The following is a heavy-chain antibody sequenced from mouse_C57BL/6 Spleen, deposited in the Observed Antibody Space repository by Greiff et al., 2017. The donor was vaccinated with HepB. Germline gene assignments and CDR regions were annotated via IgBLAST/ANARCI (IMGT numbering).Heavy chain of an antibody. CDR3: ARYGGGYAMDY. CDR2: INPSNGGT. CDR1: GYTFTSYW. J-gene: IGHJ4*01. Sequence: VQLQQSGTELVKPGASVKLSCKASGYTFTSYWMHWVKQRPGQGLEWIGNINPSNGGTNYNEKFKSKATLTVDKSSSTAYMQLSSRTSEDSAVYYCARYGGGYAMDYWGQGTSVTVSS. V-gene: IGHV1-53*01. D-gene: IGHD1-2*01.